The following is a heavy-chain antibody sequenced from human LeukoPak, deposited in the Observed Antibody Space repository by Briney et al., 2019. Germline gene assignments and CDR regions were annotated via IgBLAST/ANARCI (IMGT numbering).Heavy chain of an antibody. J-gene: IGHJ5*02. V-gene: IGHV1-69*05. Sequence: SVKVSCKASGGTFSSYAISWVRQAPGQGLEWMGGIIPIFGTANYAQKFQGRVTITTDESTSTAYMELSSLRSEDTAVYYCAREHGYSSGWYFVGPSEQESYNWFDPSGQGTLVSVSS. D-gene: IGHD6-19*01. CDR3: AREHGYSSGWYFVGPSEQESYNWFDP. CDR1: GGTFSSYA. CDR2: IIPIFGTA.